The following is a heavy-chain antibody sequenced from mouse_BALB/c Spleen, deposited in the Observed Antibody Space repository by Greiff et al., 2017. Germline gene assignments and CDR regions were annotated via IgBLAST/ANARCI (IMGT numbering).Heavy chain of an antibody. CDR3: AREGVAY. J-gene: IGHJ3*01. CDR2: IYPGNGDT. Sequence: QVQLQQPGAELVKPGASVKMSCKASGYTFTSYNMHWVKQTPGQGLEWIGAIYPGNGDTSYNQKFKGKATLTADKSSSTAYMQLSSLTSEDSAVYYCAREGVAYWGQGTLVTVSA. V-gene: IGHV1-12*01. CDR1: GYTFTSYN.